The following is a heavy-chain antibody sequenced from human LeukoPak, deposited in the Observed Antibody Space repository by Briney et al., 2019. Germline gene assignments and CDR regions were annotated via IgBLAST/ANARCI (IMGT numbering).Heavy chain of an antibody. J-gene: IGHJ4*02. CDR2: ISYDGINK. Sequence: PGRSLRLSCVASGFTFSSYGMHWVRQAPGKGLEWVAIISYDGINKYYADSVKGRFTISRGNSKNTLHLQMSSLRADDTAVYYCAKDPGYRSGWYYFDYWGQGTLVTVSS. D-gene: IGHD6-19*01. V-gene: IGHV3-30*18. CDR3: AKDPGYRSGWYYFDY. CDR1: GFTFSSYG.